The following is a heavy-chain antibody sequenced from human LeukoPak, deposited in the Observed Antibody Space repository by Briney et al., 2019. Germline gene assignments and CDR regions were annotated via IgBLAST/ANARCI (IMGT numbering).Heavy chain of an antibody. CDR3: TRGVGTIVSYYYFGMDV. V-gene: IGHV3-49*04. J-gene: IGHJ6*02. D-gene: IGHD5-12*01. Sequence: GGSLRLSCTASGFTFGDYAMSWVRQAPGKGLEWVGFIRRKTYGGTTEYAASVKGRFTISRDDSKSIAYLQMNSLKSEDTAVYYCTRGVGTIVSYYYFGMDVWGQGTTVTVS. CDR2: IRRKTYGGTT. CDR1: GFTFGDYA.